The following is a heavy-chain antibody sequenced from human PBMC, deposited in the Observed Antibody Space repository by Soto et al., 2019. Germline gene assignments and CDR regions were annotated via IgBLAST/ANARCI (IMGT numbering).Heavy chain of an antibody. CDR1: GGTFSSYA. CDR2: IIPIFGTA. Sequence: SVKVSCKASGGTFSSYAISWVRQTPGQGLEWMGGIIPIFGTANYTQKVQGRVTITADESTSTAYMELSSLRSEDTAVYYCASPLSQIYYYYGMDVWGQGTTVTVP. V-gene: IGHV1-69*13. CDR3: ASPLSQIYYYYGMDV. J-gene: IGHJ6*02. D-gene: IGHD2-2*01.